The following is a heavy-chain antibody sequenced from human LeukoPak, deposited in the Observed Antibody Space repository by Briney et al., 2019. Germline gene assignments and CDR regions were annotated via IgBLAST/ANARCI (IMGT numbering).Heavy chain of an antibody. J-gene: IGHJ3*02. CDR2: IVVGSGNT. Sequence: ASVKVSCKASGFTFTSSAMQWVRQARGQRLEWIGWIVVGSGNTNYAQKFQERVIITRDKSTSTAYMELSSLRSEDTAVYYCAAELETATNAFDIWGQGTMATVSS. D-gene: IGHD5-24*01. V-gene: IGHV1-58*02. CDR3: AAELETATNAFDI. CDR1: GFTFTSSA.